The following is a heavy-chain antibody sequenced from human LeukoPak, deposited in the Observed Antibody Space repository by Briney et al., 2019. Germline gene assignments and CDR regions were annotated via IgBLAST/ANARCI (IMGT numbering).Heavy chain of an antibody. D-gene: IGHD3-9*01. J-gene: IGHJ3*02. V-gene: IGHV1-18*01. CDR2: ISAYNGNT. CDR1: GYTFTSYG. CDR3: ARARVLRYFDWLKADAFDI. Sequence: GASVKVSCKASGYTFTSYGISWVRQAPGQGLEWMGWISAYNGNTNYAQKLQGRVTMTTDTSTSTAYMELRSLRSDDTAVYYCARARVLRYFDWLKADAFDIWGQGTMVTVS.